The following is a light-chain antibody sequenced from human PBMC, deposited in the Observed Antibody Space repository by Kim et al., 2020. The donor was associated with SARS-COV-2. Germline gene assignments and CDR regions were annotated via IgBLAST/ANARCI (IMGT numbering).Light chain of an antibody. CDR3: QQYNSWHT. V-gene: IGKV3-15*01. Sequence: EILMTQSPATLSVSPGERATLSCRASQSVSNNLAWYQQKLGQAPRLLVYGASTRATGIPARFSGSGFGTDFTLTISSLQSEDFAVYYCQQYNSWHTFGQATYL. J-gene: IGKJ2*01. CDR2: GAS. CDR1: QSVSNN.